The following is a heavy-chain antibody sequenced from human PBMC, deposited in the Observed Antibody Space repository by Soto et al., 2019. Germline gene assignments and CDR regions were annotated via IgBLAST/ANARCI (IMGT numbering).Heavy chain of an antibody. CDR2: IYYSGST. D-gene: IGHD2-2*01. CDR1: GGSISSGGYY. Sequence: QVQLQESGPGLVKPSQTLSLTCTVSGGSISSGGYYWSWIRQHPGKGLEWIGYIYYSGSTYYNPSLKSRVTISVDTSKNQFSLKLSSVTAADTAVYYCARGPIVLVPAAMKGFDYWGQGTLVTVSS. CDR3: ARGPIVLVPAAMKGFDY. V-gene: IGHV4-31*03. J-gene: IGHJ4*02.